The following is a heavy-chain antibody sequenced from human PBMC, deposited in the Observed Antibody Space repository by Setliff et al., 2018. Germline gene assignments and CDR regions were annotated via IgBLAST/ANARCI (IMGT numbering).Heavy chain of an antibody. V-gene: IGHV3-21*01. CDR3: AKVYRPQFSPGFDY. D-gene: IGHD6-6*01. J-gene: IGHJ4*02. Sequence: PGGSLRLSCATSGFTFRDYSLAWVRQAPGKGLEWVSGISSRSTYIGYADSVKGRFTISRDNAKKSLYLQMNSLRAEDTAIYYCAKVYRPQFSPGFDYWGQGALVTVSS. CDR1: GFTFRDYS. CDR2: ISSRSTYI.